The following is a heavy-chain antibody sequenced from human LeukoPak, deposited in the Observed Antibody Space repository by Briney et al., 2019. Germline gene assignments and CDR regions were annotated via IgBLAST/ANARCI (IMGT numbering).Heavy chain of an antibody. CDR2: ISYSGDT. CDR1: GGSFSGYY. V-gene: IGHV4-34*01. Sequence: SETLSLTCAVYGGSFSGYYWGWIRQPPGKGLEWIGTISYSGDTDYNPSLRSRVTISVDTSNNQFSLRLGSVTAADTAVYHCARHCCSGPAKRVFDIWGQGTMVTVSS. CDR3: ARHCCSGPAKRVFDI. J-gene: IGHJ3*02. D-gene: IGHD2-15*01.